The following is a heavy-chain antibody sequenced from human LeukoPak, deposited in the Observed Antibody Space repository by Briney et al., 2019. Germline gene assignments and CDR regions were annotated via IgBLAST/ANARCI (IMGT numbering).Heavy chain of an antibody. CDR1: GGSISSYY. Sequence: SETLSLTCTVSGGSISSYYWSWIRQPPGKGLEWIGYIYYSGSTNYNPSLKSRVTISVDTSKNQFSLKLSSVTAADTAVYYCARGYSDYGGNSAEFDYWGQGTLVTVSS. D-gene: IGHD4-23*01. CDR2: IYYSGST. V-gene: IGHV4-59*01. CDR3: ARGYSDYGGNSAEFDY. J-gene: IGHJ4*02.